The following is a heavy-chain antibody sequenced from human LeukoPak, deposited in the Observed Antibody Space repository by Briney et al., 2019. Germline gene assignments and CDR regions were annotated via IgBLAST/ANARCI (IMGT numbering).Heavy chain of an antibody. Sequence: PGGSLRLSCATSGFIFSSSGMYWVRQAPSKWLEWVAFIRYDGSDKYYADSVKGRFTISRDNSMKTLYLQMNSLRAEDTAVYYCAKDLGSAVEYFQYWGQGTLVTVSS. CDR2: IRYDGSDK. CDR3: AKDLGSAVEYFQY. V-gene: IGHV3-30*02. CDR1: GFIFSSSG. J-gene: IGHJ1*01. D-gene: IGHD6-19*01.